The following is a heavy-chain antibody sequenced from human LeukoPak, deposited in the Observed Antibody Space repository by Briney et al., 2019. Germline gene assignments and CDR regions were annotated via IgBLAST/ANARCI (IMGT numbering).Heavy chain of an antibody. CDR1: GGSFSGYY. D-gene: IGHD2-15*01. CDR2: INHGGST. CDR3: ARGPYCSGGSCYSWVDY. Sequence: PSETLSLTCAVYGGSFSGYYWSWIRQPPGKGLEWIGEINHGGSTNYNPSLKSRVTISVDTSKNQFSLKLSSVTAADTAVYYCARGPYCSGGSCYSWVDYWGQGTLVTVSS. J-gene: IGHJ4*02. V-gene: IGHV4-34*01.